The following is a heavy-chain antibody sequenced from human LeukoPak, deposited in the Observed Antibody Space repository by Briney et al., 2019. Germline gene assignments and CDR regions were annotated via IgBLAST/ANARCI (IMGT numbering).Heavy chain of an antibody. CDR2: MNPNRGNT. CDR1: GYTFTSYD. D-gene: IGHD2-21*02. Sequence: ASVKVSCKASGYTFTSYDINWVRQATGQGLEWMGWMNPNRGNTGYAQKFQGRVTMTRNTSISTAYMELSSLRSEDTAVYYCARQTYCGGDCYSYYYYYMDVWGKGTTVTVSS. V-gene: IGHV1-8*01. CDR3: ARQTYCGGDCYSYYYYYMDV. J-gene: IGHJ6*03.